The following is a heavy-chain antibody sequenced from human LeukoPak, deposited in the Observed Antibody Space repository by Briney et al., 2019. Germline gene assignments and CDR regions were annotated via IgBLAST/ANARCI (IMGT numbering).Heavy chain of an antibody. CDR3: ARVPGTYYFDY. CDR2: IYHSGST. D-gene: IGHD6-13*01. Sequence: PSETLSLTCAVSGGSISSGGYSWSWIRQPPGKGLEWIGYIYHSGSTYYNPSLKSRVTISVDRPKNQFSLKLSSVTAADTAVYYCARVPGTYYFDYWGQGTLVTVSS. V-gene: IGHV4-30-2*01. J-gene: IGHJ4*02. CDR1: GGSISSGGYS.